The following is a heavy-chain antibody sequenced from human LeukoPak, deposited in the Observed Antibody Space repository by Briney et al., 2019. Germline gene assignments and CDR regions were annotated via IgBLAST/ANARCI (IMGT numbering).Heavy chain of an antibody. V-gene: IGHV1-46*01. Sequence: ASVKVSCKASGYTLTSYYMHWVRQAPGQGLEWMGLINPTGGSTGYAQKFQGRVTMTRDMSTGTDYMELSSLRSEDTAIYYCARDNSVGDNAWWFDPWGQGTLVTVSS. J-gene: IGHJ5*02. D-gene: IGHD1-26*01. CDR2: INPTGGST. CDR3: ARDNSVGDNAWWFDP. CDR1: GYTLTSYY.